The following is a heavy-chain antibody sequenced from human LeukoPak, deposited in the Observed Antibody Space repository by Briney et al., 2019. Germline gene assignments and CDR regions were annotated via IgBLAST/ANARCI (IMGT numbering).Heavy chain of an antibody. J-gene: IGHJ4*02. CDR3: AKYRHSSSFYYFDY. CDR2: IRYDGSNK. D-gene: IGHD6-13*01. Sequence: GGSLRLSCAASGFTFSSYGMHWVRQAPGKGLEWVTFIRYDGSNKYYADSVKGRFTVSRDNSKNTLYLQMNSLRAEDTAVYYCAKYRHSSSFYYFDYWGQGSLVTVSS. V-gene: IGHV3-30*02. CDR1: GFTFSSYG.